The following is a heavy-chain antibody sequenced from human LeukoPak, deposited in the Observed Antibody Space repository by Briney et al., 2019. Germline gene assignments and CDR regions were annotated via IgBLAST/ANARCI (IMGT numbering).Heavy chain of an antibody. CDR3: ANKNAGPRPFDY. V-gene: IGHV3-23*01. J-gene: IGHJ4*02. CDR1: GFTFSNYA. CDR2: ISGGGGRT. Sequence: PGGSLRLSCAASGFTFSNYAMSWVRQAPGKGLEWVSSISGGGGRTHYADSVKGRFTISRDNSKNTLYLQMNSLSAEDTALYYCANKNAGPRPFDYWGQGTLVTASS.